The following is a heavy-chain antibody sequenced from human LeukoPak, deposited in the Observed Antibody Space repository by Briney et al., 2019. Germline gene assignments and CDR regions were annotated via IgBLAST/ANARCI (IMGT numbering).Heavy chain of an antibody. J-gene: IGHJ4*02. D-gene: IGHD1-26*01. V-gene: IGHV1-3*01. CDR2: INAGNGNT. CDR1: GYTFTSYA. CDR3: ARGSGSYYVDY. Sequence: ASVTVSCKSAGYTFTSYALHWVRQPPGQGLEWMGWINAGNGNTKYSQKFQDRGTITRDTSARPAYMALGSMRSEDTAAYYCARGSGSYYVDYWGEGTLVTVST.